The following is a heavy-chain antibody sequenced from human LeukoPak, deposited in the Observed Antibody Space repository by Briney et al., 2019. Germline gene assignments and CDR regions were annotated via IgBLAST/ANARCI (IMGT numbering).Heavy chain of an antibody. V-gene: IGHV1-69*05. D-gene: IGHD3-10*01. Sequence: GASVKVSCKASGGTFSSPVFSWVRQAPGQGLEWMGGIIPMFGTANYAEKFQGRVAITTDESTRTAYMGLSSLRSEDTAVYYCARARIGELSRFEYWGQGTLVTVSS. CDR2: IIPMFGTA. J-gene: IGHJ4*02. CDR3: ARARIGELSRFEY. CDR1: GGTFSSPV.